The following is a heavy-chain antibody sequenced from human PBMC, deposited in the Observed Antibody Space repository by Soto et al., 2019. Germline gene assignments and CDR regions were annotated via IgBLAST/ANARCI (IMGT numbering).Heavy chain of an antibody. V-gene: IGHV3-30*03. CDR3: ARVHGSSSWYYYGMDV. CDR2: ISYDGSNR. CDR1: GFTFSRFG. D-gene: IGHD6-13*01. J-gene: IGHJ6*02. Sequence: GGSLRLSCAASGFTFSRFGMHWVRQAPGKGLEWVAVISYDGSNRFYADSVKGRFTISRDNSKNTLYLQMNSLRPEDTAVYYCARVHGSSSWYYYGMDVWGQGTTVTVSS.